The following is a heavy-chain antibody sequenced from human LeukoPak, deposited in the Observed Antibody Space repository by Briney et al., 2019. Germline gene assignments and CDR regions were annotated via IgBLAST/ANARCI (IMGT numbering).Heavy chain of an antibody. Sequence: GGSLRLSCAASGFTFSSYAVSWVRQAPGKGLEWVSAISGSGGTTYYADSVKGRFTISRDNSRNTLYLQMNSLRAEDTGVYYCAKDGVWFGEQLDYWGQGTLVTVSS. J-gene: IGHJ4*02. CDR1: GFTFSSYA. D-gene: IGHD3-10*01. V-gene: IGHV3-23*01. CDR3: AKDGVWFGEQLDY. CDR2: ISGSGGTT.